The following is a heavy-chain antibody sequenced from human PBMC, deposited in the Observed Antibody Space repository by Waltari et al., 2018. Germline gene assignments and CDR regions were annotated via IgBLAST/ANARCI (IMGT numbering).Heavy chain of an antibody. CDR2: INYDGSEK. Sequence: EVQLVESGGGLVQPGGSLRLSGAVSEFTFSTYWMTWVRRASGRGLDWVANINYDGSEKNYVDSVKGRFTISRDNARNSLYLQMNSLRAEDTAVYYCATYRWLGYWGQGTLVTVSS. CDR1: EFTFSTYW. V-gene: IGHV3-7*03. J-gene: IGHJ4*02. D-gene: IGHD3-10*01. CDR3: ATYRWLGY.